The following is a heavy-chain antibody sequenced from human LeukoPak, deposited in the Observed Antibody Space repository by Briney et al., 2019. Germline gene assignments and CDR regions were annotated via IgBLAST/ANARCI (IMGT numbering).Heavy chain of an antibody. J-gene: IGHJ4*02. D-gene: IGHD2-15*01. Sequence: PSETLSLTCAVYGGSFSGYYWSWIRQPPGKGLEWIGEINHSGSTNYNPSLKSRVTISVDTSKNQFSLKPSSVTAADTAVYYCARGPPALGDYWGQGTLVTVSS. CDR3: ARGPPALGDY. CDR2: INHSGST. CDR1: GGSFSGYY. V-gene: IGHV4-34*01.